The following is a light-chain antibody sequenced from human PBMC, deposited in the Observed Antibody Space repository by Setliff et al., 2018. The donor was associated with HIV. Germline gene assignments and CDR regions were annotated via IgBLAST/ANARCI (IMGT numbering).Light chain of an antibody. CDR2: DVS. CDR1: SSDVGDYNY. V-gene: IGLV2-14*03. CDR3: SSYAGSYACV. Sequence: QSALTQPASVSGSPGQSITISCTATSSDVGDYNYISWYQQHPGKAPKLMIYDVSKWPSGVSNRFSGSKSGNTASLTISGLQAEDEADYYCSSYAGSYACVFGTGTKAPS. J-gene: IGLJ1*01.